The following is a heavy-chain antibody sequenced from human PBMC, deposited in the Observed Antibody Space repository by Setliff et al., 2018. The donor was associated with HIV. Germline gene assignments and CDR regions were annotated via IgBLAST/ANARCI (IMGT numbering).Heavy chain of an antibody. J-gene: IGHJ5*02. CDR3: ARHANPTVITDIPFDP. CDR1: GASISSSHYY. V-gene: IGHV4-39*01. CDR2: ICNTGSI. Sequence: SETLSLTCTVSGASISSSHYYWGWIRQPPGKGLEWIGSICNTGSIHYNPSLESRVTISVDTSKNDFSLKMTSVTAADTAVYYCARHANPTVITDIPFDPWGQGTLVTVSS. D-gene: IGHD4-17*01.